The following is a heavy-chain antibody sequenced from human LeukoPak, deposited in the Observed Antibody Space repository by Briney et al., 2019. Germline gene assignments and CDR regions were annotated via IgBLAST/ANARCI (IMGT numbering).Heavy chain of an antibody. CDR2: ISYDGSNK. V-gene: IGHV3-30-3*01. Sequence: PGRSLRLSCAASGFTFSSYAMHWVRQAPGKGLEWVAVISYDGSNKYYADSVKGRFTISNDNAENTLYLQMNSLRAEDTAVYYCARGDGVIMKYWGQGTLVTVSS. J-gene: IGHJ4*02. D-gene: IGHD3-10*01. CDR1: GFTFSSYA. CDR3: ARGDGVIMKY.